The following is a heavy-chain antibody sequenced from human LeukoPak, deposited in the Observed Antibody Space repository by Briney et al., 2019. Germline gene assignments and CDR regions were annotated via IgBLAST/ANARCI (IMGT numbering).Heavy chain of an antibody. CDR1: GGTFSSYA. CDR2: IIPIFGIA. V-gene: IGHV1-69*04. D-gene: IGHD5-18*01. Sequence: SVKVSCKASGGTFSSYAISWVRQAPGQGLEWMGRIIPIFGIANYAQKFQGRVTITADKSTSTAYMELNSLRSEDTAVYYCASWEDTAMDGDYWGQGTLVTVSS. J-gene: IGHJ4*02. CDR3: ASWEDTAMDGDY.